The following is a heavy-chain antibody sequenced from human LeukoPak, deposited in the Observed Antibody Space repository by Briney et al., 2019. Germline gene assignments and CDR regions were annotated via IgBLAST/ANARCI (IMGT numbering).Heavy chain of an antibody. CDR2: IYYSGST. V-gene: IGHV4-59*08. J-gene: IGHJ4*02. CDR3: ARNWYGSSWSEQIYYFDY. Sequence: SETLSLTCAVYGGSLSSYYWSWIRQPPGKGLEWIGYIYYSGSTNYNPSLKSRVTISVDTSKNQFSLKLSSVTAADTAVYYCARNWYGSSWSEQIYYFDYWGQGTLVTVSS. D-gene: IGHD6-13*01. CDR1: GGSLSSYY.